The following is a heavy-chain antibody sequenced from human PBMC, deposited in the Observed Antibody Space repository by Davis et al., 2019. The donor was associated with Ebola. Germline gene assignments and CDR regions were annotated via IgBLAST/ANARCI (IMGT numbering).Heavy chain of an antibody. CDR3: ARGIAVLGHKFDP. D-gene: IGHD6-19*01. CDR2: INAGNGNT. Sequence: AASVKVSCKASGYIFTSYAMHWVRQAPGQRLEWMGWINAGNGNTEYSQKFQGRVTITRDTSASTAYMELSSLRSEDTAVYYCARGIAVLGHKFDPWGQGTLVTVSS. V-gene: IGHV1-3*01. CDR1: GYIFTSYA. J-gene: IGHJ5*02.